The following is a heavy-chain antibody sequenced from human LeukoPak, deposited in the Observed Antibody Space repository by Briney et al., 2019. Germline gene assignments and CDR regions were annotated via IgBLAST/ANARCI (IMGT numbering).Heavy chain of an antibody. D-gene: IGHD1-14*01. Sequence: PGGSLRLSCAASGFTFSSYAMGSGREAPGKGLEWVSYISSSGTIYYADSVKGRFTISRDNAKNSLFLQMNSLRTEDTALFCCARIYRPFDSWGQGTLVTVSS. CDR2: ISSSGTI. V-gene: IGHV3-48*01. CDR1: GFTFSSYA. CDR3: ARIYRPFDS. J-gene: IGHJ4*02.